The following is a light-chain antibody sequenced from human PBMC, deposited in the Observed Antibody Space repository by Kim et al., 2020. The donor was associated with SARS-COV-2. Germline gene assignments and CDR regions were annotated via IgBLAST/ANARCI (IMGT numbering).Light chain of an antibody. J-gene: IGKJ4*01. CDR3: QQFRDWPIT. Sequence: EIVMTQSPATLSVSPGDSATLSCRASQNLGSNLAWYQHKPGQAPRVLIYKAYTRATNIPARFSGSGSGTEFTLTISSLQSEDCALYYCQQFRDWPITFGGGTKVDIK. CDR1: QNLGSN. V-gene: IGKV3-15*01. CDR2: KAY.